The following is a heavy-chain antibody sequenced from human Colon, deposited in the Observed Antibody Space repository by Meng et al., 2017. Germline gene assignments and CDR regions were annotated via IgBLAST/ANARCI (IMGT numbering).Heavy chain of an antibody. V-gene: IGHV1-2*02. CDR2: INAKSGYT. CDR3: ARDITGDGIVFIDF. J-gene: IGHJ4*02. CDR1: GYTFRAYN. D-gene: IGHD7-27*01. Sequence: ASVKVSCKASGYTFRAYNIHWVRQAPGQGLEWMGWINAKSGYTKYAQKFQGRVTMNRDTSITTAYMELRRLRSDDTAMYYCARDITGDGIVFIDFCSLGTLVTVSS.